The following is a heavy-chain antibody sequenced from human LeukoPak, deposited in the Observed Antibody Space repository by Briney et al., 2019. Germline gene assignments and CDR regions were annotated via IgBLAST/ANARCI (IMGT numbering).Heavy chain of an antibody. V-gene: IGHV4-39*01. CDR3: ARRGYYGSGSYYTHI. CDR2: IYYSGST. J-gene: IGHJ4*02. D-gene: IGHD3-10*01. Sequence: SETLSLTCTVSGGSISSSSYYWGWIRQPPGTGLEWIGSIYYSGSTYYNPSLKSRVTISVDTSKNQFSLKLSSVTAADTAVYYCARRGYYGSGSYYTHIWGQGTLVTVSS. CDR1: GGSISSSSYY.